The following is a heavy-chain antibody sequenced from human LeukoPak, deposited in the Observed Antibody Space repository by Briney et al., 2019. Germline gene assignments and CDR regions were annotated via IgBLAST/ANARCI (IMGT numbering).Heavy chain of an antibody. J-gene: IGHJ4*02. CDR1: GGSFSGYY. D-gene: IGHD5-24*01. V-gene: IGHV4-34*01. CDR3: ARGRPTDGYNYWGNYYFDY. Sequence: SETLSLTCAVYGGSFSGYYWSWIRQPPGKGLEWIGGINHSGNTNYNPSLKSRVTISVDTSKKQFSLKLSSVTAADTAMYYCARGRPTDGYNYWGNYYFDYWGQGTLVTVSS. CDR2: INHSGNT.